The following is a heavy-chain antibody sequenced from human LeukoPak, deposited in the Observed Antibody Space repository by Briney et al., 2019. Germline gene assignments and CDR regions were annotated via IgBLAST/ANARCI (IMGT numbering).Heavy chain of an antibody. CDR2: IYISGST. D-gene: IGHD1-7*01. CDR1: GGSISSYY. CDR3: ARDPGARNYFDP. Sequence: SETLSLTCTVSGGSISSYYWSWIRQPAGKGLEWIGLIYISGSTNYNPSLKSRVTMSIDTSKNQFSLKLSSVTAADTAVYYRARDPGARNYFDPWGQGILVSVSS. J-gene: IGHJ5*02. V-gene: IGHV4-4*07.